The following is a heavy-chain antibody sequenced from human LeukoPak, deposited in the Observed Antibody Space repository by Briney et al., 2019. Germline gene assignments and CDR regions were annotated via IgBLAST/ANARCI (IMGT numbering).Heavy chain of an antibody. CDR3: ARDVKSILLIVVVVAATYYFDY. D-gene: IGHD2-15*01. CDR1: GFTFSSYA. J-gene: IGHJ4*02. V-gene: IGHV3-30-3*01. CDR2: ISYDGSNK. Sequence: PGRSLRLSCAPSGFTFSSYAMHWVRQAPGKGLEWVAVISYDGSNKYYADSVKGRFTISRDNSKNTLYLQMNSLRAEDTAVYYCARDVKSILLIVVVVAATYYFDYWGQGTLVTVSS.